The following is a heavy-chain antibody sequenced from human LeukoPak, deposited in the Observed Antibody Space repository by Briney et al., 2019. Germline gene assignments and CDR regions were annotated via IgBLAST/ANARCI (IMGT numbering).Heavy chain of an antibody. CDR3: ARGWREVATIHYYYYGMDV. J-gene: IGHJ6*02. CDR2: TIPIFGTA. V-gene: IGHV1-69*01. D-gene: IGHD5-12*01. Sequence: ASVKVSCKASGGTFSSYAISWVRQAPGQGLEWMGGTIPIFGTANYAQKFQGRVTITADESTSTAYMELSSLRSEDTAVYYCARGWREVATIHYYYYGMDVWGQGTTVTVSS. CDR1: GGTFSSYA.